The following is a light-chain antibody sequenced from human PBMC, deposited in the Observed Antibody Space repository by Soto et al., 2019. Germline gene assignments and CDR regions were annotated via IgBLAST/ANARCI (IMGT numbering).Light chain of an antibody. CDR1: QSVSSGA. J-gene: IGKJ5*01. CDR3: QQYGSSPIT. V-gene: IGKV3-20*01. Sequence: EIVLTQSPGTLSLSPGESATLSCRASQSVSSGALAWYQQKPGQAPRPLIHGASSRATGIPDRFSGSGSGTDFTLTISKLAPEDFAVYFCQQYGSSPITFGQGTGLEI. CDR2: GAS.